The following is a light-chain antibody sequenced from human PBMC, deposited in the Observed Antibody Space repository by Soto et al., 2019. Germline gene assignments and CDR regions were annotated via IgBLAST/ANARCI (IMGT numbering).Light chain of an antibody. CDR2: EDS. V-gene: IGLV2-23*01. CDR3: CSYAGPYTWV. CDR1: SSDVGGYNL. J-gene: IGLJ3*02. Sequence: QSALTQPASVSGSPGQSITIYCTETSSDVGGYNLVSWYQHHPGKAPKVMIYEDSERPSGVSNRFSGSKSGNTASLTISGLQAEDEADYYCCSYAGPYTWVFGGGTKVTVL.